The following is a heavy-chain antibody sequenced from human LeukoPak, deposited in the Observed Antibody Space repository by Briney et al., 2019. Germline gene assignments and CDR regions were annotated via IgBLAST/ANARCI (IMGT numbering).Heavy chain of an antibody. CDR3: ARTYYYDSSGPD. Sequence: GGSLRHSCAASGFTVSTNYLSWVRQAPGKGLEWVSVIYSGGTTHYADSVKGRLTISRDNSKNTLYLQMNSLRVEDTAVYYCARTYYYDSSGPDWGQGTLVTVSS. J-gene: IGHJ4*02. D-gene: IGHD3-22*01. CDR1: GFTVSTNY. CDR2: IYSGGTT. V-gene: IGHV3-66*01.